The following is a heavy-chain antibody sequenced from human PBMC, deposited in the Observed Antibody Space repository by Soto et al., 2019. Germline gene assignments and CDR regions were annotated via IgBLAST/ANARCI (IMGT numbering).Heavy chain of an antibody. D-gene: IGHD1-1*01. J-gene: IGHJ4*02. CDR2: IYYTGNT. CDR3: ASGHDAYKVRY. CDR1: GGSISSGGTGSY. V-gene: IGHV4-31*03. Sequence: QVQLQESGPGLVKPSQTLSLTCTVSGGSISSGGTGSYWTWIRQLPGQGLEWIGYIYYTGNTYYNPSLKSRPTISIDTSENQCSLKLTSVTAADTAVYFCASGHDAYKVRYWGQGTLVTVSS.